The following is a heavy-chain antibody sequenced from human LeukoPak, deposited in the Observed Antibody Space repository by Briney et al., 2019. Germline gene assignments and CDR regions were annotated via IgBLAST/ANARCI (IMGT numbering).Heavy chain of an antibody. D-gene: IGHD3-22*01. CDR3: ARDRGYYVFDY. CDR1: GFTFSSYW. CDR2: VKPDGSEK. Sequence: PGGSLRLSCAASGFTFSSYWMTWVRQAPGKGLEWVAHVKPDGSEKSYVDSVKGRFTISRDNAQNSLYLQMNSLRAEDTAVYYCARDRGYYVFDYWGQGTLVTVPS. V-gene: IGHV3-7*01. J-gene: IGHJ4*02.